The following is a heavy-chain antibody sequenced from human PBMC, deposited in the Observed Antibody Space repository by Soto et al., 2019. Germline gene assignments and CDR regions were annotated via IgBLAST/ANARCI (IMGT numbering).Heavy chain of an antibody. CDR1: GCTFSSYS. Sequence: GGSMRLSWAASGCTFSSYSRSWVRQAPGKGLEWVSAISGSGGSTYYADSVKGRFTISRDNSKNTLYLQMNSLRAEDTAVYYCAKDDYSNKQVVDYWGQGTLVTVSS. CDR3: AKDDYSNKQVVDY. D-gene: IGHD4-4*01. V-gene: IGHV3-23*01. CDR2: ISGSGGST. J-gene: IGHJ4*02.